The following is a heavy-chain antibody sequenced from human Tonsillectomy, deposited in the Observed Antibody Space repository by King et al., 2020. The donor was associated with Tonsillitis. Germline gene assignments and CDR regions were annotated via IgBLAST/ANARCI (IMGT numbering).Heavy chain of an antibody. CDR3: ARVAGSRAGDSYMGV. D-gene: IGHD2-2*01. J-gene: IGHJ6*03. Sequence: VQLQQWGAGLLKPSETLSLTCAVYGGSFSGYYWSWIRQPPGKGLEWLGEINHGGSTNYNPSLKSRVTISVDTSKNQFSLKLSSVSAAVTAVYYCARVAGSRAGDSYMGVWDKGTTVTVSS. CDR1: GGSFSGYY. V-gene: IGHV4-34*01. CDR2: INHGGST.